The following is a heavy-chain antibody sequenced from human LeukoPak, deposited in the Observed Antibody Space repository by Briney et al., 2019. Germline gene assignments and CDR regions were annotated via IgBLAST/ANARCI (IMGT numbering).Heavy chain of an antibody. CDR1: GGSISSYY. J-gene: IGHJ4*02. CDR3: AIQLGMTGYSSSWYGY. V-gene: IGHV4-4*07. D-gene: IGHD6-13*01. Sequence: PSETLSLTCTVSGGSISSYYWSWIRQPAGKGLEWIARIYTSGSTNYNPSLKSRVTMSVDTSKNQFSLKLSSVTAADTAVYYCAIQLGMTGYSSSWYGYWGQGTLVTVSS. CDR2: IYTSGST.